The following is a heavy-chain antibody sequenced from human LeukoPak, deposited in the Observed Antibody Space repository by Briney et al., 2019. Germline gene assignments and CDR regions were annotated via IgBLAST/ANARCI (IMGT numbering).Heavy chain of an antibody. Sequence: GGSLRLSCAASGFTFSSYGMHWVRQAPGKGLEWVAVISYDGSNKYYADSVKGRFTISRDNAKNSLYLQMNSLRAEDTAVYYCAREGHIAAAGTGYWGQGTLVTVSS. CDR1: GFTFSSYG. J-gene: IGHJ4*02. CDR2: ISYDGSNK. CDR3: AREGHIAAAGTGY. D-gene: IGHD6-13*01. V-gene: IGHV3-30*03.